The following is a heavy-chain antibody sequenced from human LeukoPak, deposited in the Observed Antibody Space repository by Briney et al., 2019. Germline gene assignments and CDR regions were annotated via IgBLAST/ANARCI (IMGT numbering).Heavy chain of an antibody. D-gene: IGHD1-26*01. CDR3: AKDVGKWESLHFFDY. CDR2: ISGSGGGT. J-gene: IGHJ4*02. Sequence: HAGGSLRLSCVASGFTFSSYAMSWVRLAPGKGLAWVSTISGSGGGTYYADSVQGRFTISRDISKNTLYLQMNSLRGDDTAVYYCAKDVGKWESLHFFDYWGQGTLVTVSS. V-gene: IGHV3-23*01. CDR1: GFTFSSYA.